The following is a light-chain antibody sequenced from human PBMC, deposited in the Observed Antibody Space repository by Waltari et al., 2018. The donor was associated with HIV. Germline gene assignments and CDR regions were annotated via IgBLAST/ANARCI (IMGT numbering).Light chain of an antibody. J-gene: IGKJ1*01. CDR3: QQSYSTPWT. CDR2: AAS. Sequence: DIQMAQSPSSLSASVGDRVTITCRASQSITTNLNWYQQKPGKAPNLLIYAASSLQSGVPSRFSGSGSGTDFTLTISSLQPEDFAIYYCQQSYSTPWTFGQGTKVEIK. CDR1: QSITTN. V-gene: IGKV1-39*01.